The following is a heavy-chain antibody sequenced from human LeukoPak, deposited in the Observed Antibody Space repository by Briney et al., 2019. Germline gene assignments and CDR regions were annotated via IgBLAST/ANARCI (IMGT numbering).Heavy chain of an antibody. CDR1: GFTFSSYA. D-gene: IGHD2-2*01. V-gene: IGHV3-30*01. CDR2: ISYDGSNK. Sequence: GGSLRLSCAASGFTFSSYAMHWVRQAPGKGLEWVAVISYDGSNKYYADSVKGRFTISRDNSKNTLYLQMNSRRAEDTAVYYCARDSGCSSTSCYFSWFDPWGQGTLVTVSS. CDR3: ARDSGCSSTSCYFSWFDP. J-gene: IGHJ5*02.